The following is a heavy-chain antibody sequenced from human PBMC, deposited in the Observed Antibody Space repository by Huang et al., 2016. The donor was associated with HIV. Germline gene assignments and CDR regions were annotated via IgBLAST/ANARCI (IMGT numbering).Heavy chain of an antibody. Sequence: QVQLVESGGGVVQPGGSLRLSCAASGFIFSSSDMPWVRQAQGKGLEWLAFIWYDGSNPYDPDSVKGRFAISRDNSKNTLYLQMNSLRPEDSAVYFCAKRLRSHDAFDIWGQGTMVTVSS. D-gene: IGHD4-17*01. V-gene: IGHV3-30*02. CDR1: GFIFSSSD. J-gene: IGHJ3*02. CDR2: IWYDGSNP. CDR3: AKRLRSHDAFDI.